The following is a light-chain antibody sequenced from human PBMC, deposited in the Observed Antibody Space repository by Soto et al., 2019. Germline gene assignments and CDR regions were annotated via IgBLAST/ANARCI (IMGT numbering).Light chain of an antibody. Sequence: EIVLTQSPATLSLSPGERDTLSCRASQSVSSYLDWYQQKPGQAPRLLIYDASNRATGILARFSGSGSGTDFTLTISSLEPEDFVVYYCRQRSNWPLLTFGGGTKVEIK. CDR3: RQRSNWPLLT. CDR2: DAS. CDR1: QSVSSY. V-gene: IGKV3-11*01. J-gene: IGKJ4*01.